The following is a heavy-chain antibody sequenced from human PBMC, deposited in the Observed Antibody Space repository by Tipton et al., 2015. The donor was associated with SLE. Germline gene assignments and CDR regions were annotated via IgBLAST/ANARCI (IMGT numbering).Heavy chain of an antibody. D-gene: IGHD4-17*01. Sequence: SLRLSCAASGFTFNAFPMHWVRQAPGQGLEWLSFISTSGTTVYYADSVKGRFTLSRDNAKKLLDLQMNSLRAEDTGVYYCARGPYGAAFDIWGQGTMVTASS. J-gene: IGHJ3*02. V-gene: IGHV3-48*03. CDR2: ISTSGTTV. CDR3: ARGPYGAAFDI. CDR1: GFTFNAFP.